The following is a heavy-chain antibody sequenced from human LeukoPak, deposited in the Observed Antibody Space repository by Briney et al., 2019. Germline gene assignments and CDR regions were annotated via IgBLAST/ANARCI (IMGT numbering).Heavy chain of an antibody. CDR2: IYPGDSDT. J-gene: IGHJ5*02. V-gene: IGHV5-51*01. D-gene: IGHD1-26*01. Sequence: GESLKISCKGARDNFTGYWIGWVRQMPGKGLEWMGIIYPGDSDTRYSPSFQGQVTISADKSISTAYLHWSSLKASDTAVYYCARAARGSWFDPWGQGTLVTVSS. CDR1: RDNFTGYW. CDR3: ARAARGSWFDP.